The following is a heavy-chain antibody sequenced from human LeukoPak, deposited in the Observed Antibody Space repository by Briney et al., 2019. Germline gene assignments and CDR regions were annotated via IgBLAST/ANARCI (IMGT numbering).Heavy chain of an antibody. CDR3: ARDDSSSMVAFDI. CDR2: IYYSGST. D-gene: IGHD6-6*01. Sequence: PSETLSLTCTVSGGSISSSSYYWGWIRQPPGKGLEWIGSIYYSGSTYYNPSLKSRVTISVDTSKNQFSLKLSSVTAADTAVYYCARDDSSSMVAFDIWGQGTMVTVSS. V-gene: IGHV4-39*07. J-gene: IGHJ3*02. CDR1: GGSISSSSYY.